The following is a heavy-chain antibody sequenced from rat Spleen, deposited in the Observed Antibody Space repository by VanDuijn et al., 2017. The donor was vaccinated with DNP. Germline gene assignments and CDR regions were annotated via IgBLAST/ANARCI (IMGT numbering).Heavy chain of an antibody. D-gene: IGHD1-6*01. CDR1: GFTFSDYY. CDR2: ISYDGSST. V-gene: IGHV5-7*01. CDR3: TRYYDSFAY. Sequence: EVQLVESGGGLVQPGRSLKLSCAASGFTFSDYYMAWVRQAPTKGLEWVAYISYDGSSTYYRDSVKGRFTISRDNAKSTLYLQMDSLRSEDTATYYCTRYYDSFAYWGQGTLVTVSS. J-gene: IGHJ3*01.